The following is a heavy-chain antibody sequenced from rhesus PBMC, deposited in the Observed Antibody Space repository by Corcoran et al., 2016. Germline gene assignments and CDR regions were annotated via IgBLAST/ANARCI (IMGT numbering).Heavy chain of an antibody. CDR1: GYSISSGYD. CDR2: IYGSRWIT. V-gene: IGHV4-76*01. J-gene: IGHJ4*01. Sequence: QVQLQESGPGVVKPSETLSLTCAVSGYSISSGYDWSWISQPPGKGLEWFGYIYGSRWITNYHAYLKNRVTISKATSNSQCSLKLSSVTAADTAVYYCARDRPGIAAGLDYWGQGVLVTVSS. CDR3: ARDRPGIAAGLDY. D-gene: IGHD6-13*01.